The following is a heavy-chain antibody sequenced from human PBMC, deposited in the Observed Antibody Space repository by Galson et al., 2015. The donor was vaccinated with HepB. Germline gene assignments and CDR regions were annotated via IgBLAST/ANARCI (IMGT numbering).Heavy chain of an antibody. D-gene: IGHD3-22*01. CDR2: INPNSGGT. V-gene: IGHV1-2*06. CDR1: GYTFTGYY. J-gene: IGHJ3*02. CDR3: ASDSAAKGIYYDSSGYYDAFDI. Sequence: SVKVSCKASGYTFTGYYMHWVRQAPGQGLEWMGRINPNSGGTNYAQKFQGRVTMTRDTSISTAYMELSSLRSEDTAVYYCASDSAAKGIYYDSSGYYDAFDIWGQGTMVTVSS.